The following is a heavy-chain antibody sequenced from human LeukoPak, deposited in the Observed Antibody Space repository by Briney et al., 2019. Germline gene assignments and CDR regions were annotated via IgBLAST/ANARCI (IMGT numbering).Heavy chain of an antibody. CDR1: GFTFSDYC. J-gene: IGHJ4*02. Sequence: GGSLRLSCAASGFTFSDYCMSWIRQAPGKGLEWVSYISSSSSSYTKYADSVKGRFTIARDNAKNSLDLQMNSLRAEDTAVYYCARVRGSYSIDYWGQGTLVTVSS. CDR2: ISSSSSSYT. D-gene: IGHD3-16*01. V-gene: IGHV3-11*06. CDR3: ARVRGSYSIDY.